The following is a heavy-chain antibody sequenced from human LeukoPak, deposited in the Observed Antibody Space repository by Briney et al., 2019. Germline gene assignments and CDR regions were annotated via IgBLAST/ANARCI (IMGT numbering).Heavy chain of an antibody. D-gene: IGHD1-26*01. Sequence: PGGSLRLSCAASGFTFSSYGMHWVRQAPGKGLEWVAVIWYGGSNKYYADSVKGRFTISRDNSKNTLYLQMNSLRAEDTAVYYCAKAGGGSYQGGFDYWGQGTLVTVSS. V-gene: IGHV3-30*02. CDR2: IWYGGSNK. CDR3: AKAGGGSYQGGFDY. CDR1: GFTFSSYG. J-gene: IGHJ4*02.